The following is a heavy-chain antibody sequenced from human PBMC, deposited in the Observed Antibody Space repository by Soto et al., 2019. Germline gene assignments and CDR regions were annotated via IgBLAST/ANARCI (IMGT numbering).Heavy chain of an antibody. V-gene: IGHV4-31*03. Sequence: QVQLQESGPGLVKPSQTLSLTCTVSGGSISSGGYFWSWIRQPPGKGLEWIGNIFYSGTTYYNPSLKSRVTLAVDTSKNQCSLKPSPVTAADTAVYFCARGVLYWGQGPLVTVSS. CDR3: ARGVLY. D-gene: IGHD1-1*01. CDR2: IFYSGTT. CDR1: GGSISSGGYF. J-gene: IGHJ4*02.